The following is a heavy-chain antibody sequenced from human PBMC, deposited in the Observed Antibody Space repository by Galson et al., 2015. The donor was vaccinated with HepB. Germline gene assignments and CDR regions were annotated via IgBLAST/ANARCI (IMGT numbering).Heavy chain of an antibody. V-gene: IGHV3-33*01. CDR1: GFTFSSYG. CDR2: IWYDGSNK. D-gene: IGHD4-11*01. J-gene: IGHJ6*02. Sequence: SLRLSCAASGFTFSSYGMHWVRQAPGKGLEWVAVIWYDGSNKYYADSVKGRFTISRDNSKNTLYLQMNSLRAEDTAVYYCARDSGYSNYEGEAPDLPSYYYYGMDVWGQGTTVTVSS. CDR3: ARDSGYSNYEGEAPDLPSYYYYGMDV.